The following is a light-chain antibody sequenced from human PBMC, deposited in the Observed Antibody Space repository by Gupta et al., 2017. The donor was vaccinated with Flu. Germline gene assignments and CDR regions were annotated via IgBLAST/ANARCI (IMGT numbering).Light chain of an antibody. V-gene: IGKV1-9*01. CDR1: QDFGSD. CDR3: QQLNSFPLT. Sequence: DIQLTQSPSFLSAAVGDTVTITCRASQDFGSDLAWYQQKPGKAPELLIYTAPILESGVPSRFSGSKSGTEFTLTVSSLQAEDFAGYYCQQLNSFPLTFGGGTKVEIK. CDR2: TAP. J-gene: IGKJ4*01.